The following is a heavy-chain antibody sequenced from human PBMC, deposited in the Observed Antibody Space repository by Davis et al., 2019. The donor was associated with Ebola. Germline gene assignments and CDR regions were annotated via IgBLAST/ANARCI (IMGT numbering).Heavy chain of an antibody. J-gene: IGHJ6*03. CDR3: ARVDNGRGYSSMDV. CDR2: IIPIFGTA. V-gene: IGHV1-69*05. CDR1: GCTFSSYA. Sequence: SVKVSCKASGCTFSSYAISWVRQAPGQGLEWMGGIIPIFGTANYAQKLQGRVTMTTDTSTSTAYMELRSLRSDDTAVYYCARVDNGRGYSSMDVWGKGTTVTVSS. D-gene: IGHD5-18*01.